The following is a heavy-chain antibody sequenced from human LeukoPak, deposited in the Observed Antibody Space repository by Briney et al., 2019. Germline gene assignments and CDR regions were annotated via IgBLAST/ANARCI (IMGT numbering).Heavy chain of an antibody. CDR1: DFTFSNYW. J-gene: IGHJ4*02. CDR3: ARRVVVAAAPYYFDY. V-gene: IGHV3-74*01. CDR2: ISSDGSST. Sequence: PGGSLRLSCVASDFTFSNYWMHWVRQAPGKGLVWVSRISSDGSSTRYADSVKGRFTISRDNAKNTLYLQMNSLRAEDTAVYYCARRVVVAAAPYYFDYWGQGTLVTVSS. D-gene: IGHD2-2*01.